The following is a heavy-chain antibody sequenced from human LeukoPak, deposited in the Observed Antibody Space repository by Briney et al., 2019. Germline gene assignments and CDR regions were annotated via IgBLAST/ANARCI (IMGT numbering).Heavy chain of an antibody. Sequence: SETLSLTCAVYGGSFSGYYWSWFRQPPGKGLEWIGEINHSGSTNYNPSLKSRVTISVDTSKNQFSLKLSSVTAADTAVYYCARALLALGYCSSTSCYKQSYYYYGMDVWGQGTTVTVS. J-gene: IGHJ6*02. V-gene: IGHV4-34*01. D-gene: IGHD2-2*02. CDR3: ARALLALGYCSSTSCYKQSYYYYGMDV. CDR2: INHSGST. CDR1: GGSFSGYY.